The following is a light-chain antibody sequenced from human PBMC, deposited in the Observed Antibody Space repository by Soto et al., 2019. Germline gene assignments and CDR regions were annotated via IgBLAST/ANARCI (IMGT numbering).Light chain of an antibody. CDR1: SSNIESNY. Sequence: QSVLTQPPSASGTPGQRGTISFSGSSSNIESNYVYWYQQLPGTAPRLLIYRNNQRPSGVPDRFSGSKSGTSASLAISALRSEDEADYYCTVWDDSLRGRLFGGGTKVTVL. V-gene: IGLV1-47*01. CDR3: TVWDDSLRGRL. CDR2: RNN. J-gene: IGLJ2*01.